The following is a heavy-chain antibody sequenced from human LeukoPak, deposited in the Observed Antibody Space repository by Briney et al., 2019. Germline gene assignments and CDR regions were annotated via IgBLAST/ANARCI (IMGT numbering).Heavy chain of an antibody. CDR3: GLEGGWERRGIDY. CDR1: GGTFSSYA. V-gene: IGHV1-69*06. Sequence: SVKVSCKASGGTFSSYAISWVRQAPGQGLEWMGGIIPIFGTANYAQKFQGRVTITADKSTSTAYMELSSLRSEDTAVYYCGLEGGWERRGIDYWGQGTLVTVSS. D-gene: IGHD1-26*01. CDR2: IIPIFGTA. J-gene: IGHJ4*02.